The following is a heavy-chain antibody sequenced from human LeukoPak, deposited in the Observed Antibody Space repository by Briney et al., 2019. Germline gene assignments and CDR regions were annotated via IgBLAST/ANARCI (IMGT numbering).Heavy chain of an antibody. V-gene: IGHV3-66*01. Sequence: GGSLRLSCAASGFTVSSNYMSWVRQAPGKGLEWVSVIYSGGSTYYADSVKGRFTISRDNSKNTLYLQMNSLRAEDTAVYYCTRVSSMDTAFDYWGQGTLVTVSS. CDR2: IYSGGST. CDR1: GFTVSSNY. J-gene: IGHJ4*02. CDR3: TRVSSMDTAFDY. D-gene: IGHD2-8*01.